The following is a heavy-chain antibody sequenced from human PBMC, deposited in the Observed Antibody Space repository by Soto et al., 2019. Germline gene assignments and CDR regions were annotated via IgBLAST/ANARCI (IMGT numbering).Heavy chain of an antibody. CDR3: ARCASSCSLGF. D-gene: IGHD2-15*01. J-gene: IGHJ4*02. CDR2: IYYSGRT. V-gene: IGHV4-30-4*01. CDR1: GGSISSGDYY. Sequence: QVELQESGPGLAKPSQTLSLTCTVSGGSISSGDYYWSWIRQPPGKGLEGIGYIYYSGRTYYNPSYMGRVTISVDTSKNQFALSLSSVTAADTAVYYCARCASSCSLGFWGQGTLVTVSS.